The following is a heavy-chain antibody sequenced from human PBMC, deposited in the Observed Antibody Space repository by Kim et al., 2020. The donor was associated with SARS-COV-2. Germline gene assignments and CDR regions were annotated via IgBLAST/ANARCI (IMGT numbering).Heavy chain of an antibody. CDR1: GFTFSSYS. CDR3: ARSPRTPGITMIVVVITGGAFDI. D-gene: IGHD3-22*01. V-gene: IGHV3-48*02. Sequence: GGSLRLSCAASGFTFSSYSMNWVRQAPGKGLEWVSYISSSSSTIYYADSVKGRFTISRDNAKNSLYLQMNSLRDEDTAVYYCARSPRTPGITMIVVVITGGAFDIWGQGTMVTVSS. CDR2: ISSSSSTI. J-gene: IGHJ3*02.